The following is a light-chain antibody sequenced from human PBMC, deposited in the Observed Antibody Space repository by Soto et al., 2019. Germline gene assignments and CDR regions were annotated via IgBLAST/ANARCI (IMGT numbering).Light chain of an antibody. CDR2: EAS. CDR1: QSISGS. V-gene: IGKV1-5*03. CDR3: QQYNGYWT. J-gene: IGKJ1*01. Sequence: DIQMTQSPSPLAASVGDRVTITCRASQSISGSLAWYQQKPGKAPNLMTYEASNLRSGVPSRFSAGGSGTEHTLTIRSLQPDDSAGYYCQQYNGYWTFGEGIRVEIK.